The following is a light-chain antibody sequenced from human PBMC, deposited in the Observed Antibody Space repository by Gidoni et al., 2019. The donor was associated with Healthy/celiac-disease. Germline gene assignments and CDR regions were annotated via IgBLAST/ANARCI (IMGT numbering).Light chain of an antibody. J-gene: IGKJ2*01. V-gene: IGKV3-20*01. CDR2: GAS. Sequence: EIVLTQSPGTLSLSPGERATLSCRASQSVSSSYIAWYQQKHGQAPRLLIYGASSRATGIPDRFSGSGSGTDFTLTISRLEPEDFAVYYCQQYGSSSYTFGQGTKLEIK. CDR1: QSVSSSY. CDR3: QQYGSSSYT.